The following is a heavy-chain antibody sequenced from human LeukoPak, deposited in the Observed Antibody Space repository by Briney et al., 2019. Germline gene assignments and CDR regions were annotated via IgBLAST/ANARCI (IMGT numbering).Heavy chain of an antibody. CDR3: ARGGRYSSSSPKVWFDP. CDR1: GGSISSGGYS. Sequence: SQTLSLTCAVSGGSISSGGYSWSWIRQPPGKGLEWIGYIYHSGSTYYNPSLNSRVTISVDRSKNQFSLKLSSVTAADTAVYYCARGGRYSSSSPKVWFDPWGQGTLVTVSS. J-gene: IGHJ5*02. CDR2: IYHSGST. V-gene: IGHV4-30-2*01. D-gene: IGHD6-6*01.